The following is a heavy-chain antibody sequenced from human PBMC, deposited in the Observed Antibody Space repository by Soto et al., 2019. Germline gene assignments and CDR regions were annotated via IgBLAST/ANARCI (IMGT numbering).Heavy chain of an antibody. V-gene: IGHV3-48*01. Sequence: GGSLRLSCAASGFTFSSYSMNWVRQAPGKGLEWVSYISSSSTTIYYADSVKGRFTISRDNAKNSLYLQMNSLRAEDTAVYYCARAALYNWNDVSWFDPWGQGTLVTVSS. CDR3: ARAALYNWNDVSWFDP. J-gene: IGHJ5*02. D-gene: IGHD1-1*01. CDR2: ISSSSTTI. CDR1: GFTFSSYS.